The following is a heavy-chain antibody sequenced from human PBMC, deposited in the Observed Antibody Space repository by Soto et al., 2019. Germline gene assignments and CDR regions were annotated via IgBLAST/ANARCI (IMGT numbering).Heavy chain of an antibody. D-gene: IGHD3-3*01. J-gene: IGHJ5*02. CDR2: INSDGSST. V-gene: IGHV3-74*01. CDR1: GFTFSSYW. CDR3: ARVVTIFGVVPAAARTNWFDP. Sequence: GGSLRLSCAASGFTFSSYWMHWVRQAPGKGLVWVSRINSDGSSTSYADSVKGRFTISRDNAKNTLYLQMNSLRAEDTAVYYCARVVTIFGVVPAAARTNWFDPWGQGTLVTVSS.